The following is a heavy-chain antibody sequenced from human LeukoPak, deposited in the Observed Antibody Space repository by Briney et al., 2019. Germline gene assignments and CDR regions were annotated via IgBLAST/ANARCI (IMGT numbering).Heavy chain of an antibody. J-gene: IGHJ6*03. CDR2: ISSSSSYI. V-gene: IGHV3-21*01. Sequence: GGSLRLSCAASGFTFSGYTMNWVRQAPGKGLEWVSSISSSSSYIYYADSVKGRFTISRDNSKNTLYVQMNSLRAEDTAVYYCAKEGYSRGYYSYYYMDVWGKGTTVTVSS. D-gene: IGHD6-13*01. CDR1: GFTFSGYT. CDR3: AKEGYSRGYYSYYYMDV.